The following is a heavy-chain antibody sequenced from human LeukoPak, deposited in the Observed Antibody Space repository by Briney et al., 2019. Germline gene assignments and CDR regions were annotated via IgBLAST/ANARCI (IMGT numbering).Heavy chain of an antibody. J-gene: IGHJ4*02. Sequence: PSETLSLTCTVSGGSISSSNYYWGWIRQPPTKGLEWIGSVYYSGSTYYNPSFKSRVTISVDTSKNQFSLKLSSVTAADSAVYYCAREVVAAAGTVDYWGQGTLVTVAS. CDR1: GGSISSSNYY. V-gene: IGHV4-39*07. CDR3: AREVVAAAGTVDY. D-gene: IGHD6-13*01. CDR2: VYYSGST.